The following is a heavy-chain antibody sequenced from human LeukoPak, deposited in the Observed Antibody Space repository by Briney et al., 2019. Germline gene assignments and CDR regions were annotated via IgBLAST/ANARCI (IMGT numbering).Heavy chain of an antibody. V-gene: IGHV3-33*01. Sequence: PGGSLRLSCAASGFTFSSYGMHWVRQAQGKGLEWVAVIWYDGSNKYYADSVKGRFTISRDNSKNTLYLQMNSLRAEDTAVYYCARSARSAGTGSYFDYWGQGTLVTVSS. CDR3: ARSARSAGTGSYFDY. J-gene: IGHJ4*02. CDR2: IWYDGSNK. CDR1: GFTFSSYG. D-gene: IGHD6-13*01.